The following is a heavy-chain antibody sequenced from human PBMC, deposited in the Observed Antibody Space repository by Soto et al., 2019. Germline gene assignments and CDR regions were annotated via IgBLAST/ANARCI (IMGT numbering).Heavy chain of an antibody. CDR3: ARRPGSSCHYFDD. CDR1: GGSIGSSSYY. CDR2: IYYSGNT. J-gene: IGHJ4*02. D-gene: IGHD6-13*01. Sequence: SETLSLTCTVSGGSIGSSSYYWGWVRQPPGKGLEWIGSIYYSGNTYYNPSLKSRVTMSVDTSKNQFSLRLTSVTAADMAVYYCARRPGSSCHYFDDWGQGILVTVSS. V-gene: IGHV4-39*01.